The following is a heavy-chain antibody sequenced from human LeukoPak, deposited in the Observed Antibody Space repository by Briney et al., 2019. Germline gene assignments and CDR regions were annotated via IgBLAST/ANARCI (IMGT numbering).Heavy chain of an antibody. D-gene: IGHD3-3*01. V-gene: IGHV3-23*01. CDR1: GFTFSSYA. CDR2: ISGSGGST. Sequence: GGSLRLSCAASGFTFSSYAMSWVRQAPGKGLEWVSAISGSGGSTYYADSVKGRFTISRDNPKNTLYLQMNSLRAEDTAVYYCARSLTYYDFWSGYLLRYYFDYWGQGTLVTVSS. CDR3: ARSLTYYDFWSGYLLRYYFDY. J-gene: IGHJ4*02.